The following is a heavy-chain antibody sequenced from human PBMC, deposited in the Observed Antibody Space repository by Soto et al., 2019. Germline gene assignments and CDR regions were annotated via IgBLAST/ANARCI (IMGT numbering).Heavy chain of an antibody. J-gene: IGHJ5*02. CDR2: IIPIFGTA. D-gene: IGHD3-10*01. Sequence: QVQLVQSGAEVKKPGSSVKVSCKASGGTFSSYAISWVRQAPGQGLEWMGGIIPIFGTANYAQKFQGRVTITADESTSTAYMELSSLRSEDTAVYYCAGSVPMVRGLTPPTWFDPWGQGTLVTVSS. V-gene: IGHV1-69*12. CDR1: GGTFSSYA. CDR3: AGSVPMVRGLTPPTWFDP.